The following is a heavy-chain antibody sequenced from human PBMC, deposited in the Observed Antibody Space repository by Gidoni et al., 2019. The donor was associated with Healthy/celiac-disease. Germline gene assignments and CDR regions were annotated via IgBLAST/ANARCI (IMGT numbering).Heavy chain of an antibody. D-gene: IGHD3-10*01. J-gene: IGHJ4*02. V-gene: IGHV3-21*01. CDR1: GLTFRSHS. CDR2: ISSSSSYI. Sequence: EVQLVESGGGLVKPGGSLRLSCAASGLTFRSHSMNWVRQAPGKGLEWVSSISSSSSYIYYADSVKGRFTISRDNAKNSLYLQMNSLRAEDTAVYYCATLNTMVRPQGTFVDYWGQGTLVTVSS. CDR3: ATLNTMVRPQGTFVDY.